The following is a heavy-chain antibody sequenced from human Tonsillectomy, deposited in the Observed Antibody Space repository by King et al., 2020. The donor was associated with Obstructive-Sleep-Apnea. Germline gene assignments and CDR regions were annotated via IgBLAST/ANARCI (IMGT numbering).Heavy chain of an antibody. CDR2: ISSSGSTI. CDR3: VRGRSGQYSYGDYYYYGMDV. D-gene: IGHD5-18*01. CDR1: GFTFSDYY. V-gene: IGHV3-11*01. J-gene: IGHJ6*02. Sequence: VQLVESGGGLVKPGGSLRLSCAASGFTFSDYYMSWIRQAPGKGLEWVSYISSSGSTIYYADSVKGRFTISRDNAKNSLDLQMNSLSAEDTAVYYCVRGRSGQYSYGDYYYYGMDVWGQGTTVTVSS.